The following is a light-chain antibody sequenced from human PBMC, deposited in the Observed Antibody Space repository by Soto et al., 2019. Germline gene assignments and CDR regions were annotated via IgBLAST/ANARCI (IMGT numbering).Light chain of an antibody. V-gene: IGKV3-20*01. Sequence: EIVLTQSPGTLSLSPGERATLSCRASQSVSSSYLAWYQQKPGQAPRLLIYGASSRATGIPDRFSGSGSGTDFTLTIIRLEPEDFAVYYCQQYGSSPTFGGETKVEIK. CDR1: QSVSSSY. J-gene: IGKJ4*01. CDR2: GAS. CDR3: QQYGSSPT.